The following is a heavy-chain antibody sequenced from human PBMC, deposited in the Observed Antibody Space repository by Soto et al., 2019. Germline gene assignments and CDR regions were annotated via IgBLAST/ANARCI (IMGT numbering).Heavy chain of an antibody. CDR3: ARVLSTYYDFWSGRNRIYYFDY. CDR1: GYTFTGYY. CDR2: INPNSGGT. Sequence: GASVKVSCKASGYTFTGYYMHCVRQAPGQGLEWMGWINPNSGGTNYAQKFQGWVTMTRDTSISTAYMELSRLRSDDTAVYYCARVLSTYYDFWSGRNRIYYFDYWGQGTLVTVSS. J-gene: IGHJ4*02. D-gene: IGHD3-3*01. V-gene: IGHV1-2*04.